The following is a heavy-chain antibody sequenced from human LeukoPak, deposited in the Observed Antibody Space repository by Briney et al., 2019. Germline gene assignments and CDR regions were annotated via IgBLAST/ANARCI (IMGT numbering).Heavy chain of an antibody. CDR3: ASVDIVTHDAFDI. Sequence: SETLSLTCAVYGGSFSGYYWSWIRQPRRKGLEWIGYIYYSGSTNYNPSLKSRVTISVDTSKNQFSLKLSSVTAADTAVYYCASVDIVTHDAFDIWGQGTMVTVSS. D-gene: IGHD5-12*01. CDR2: IYYSGST. V-gene: IGHV4-59*01. J-gene: IGHJ3*02. CDR1: GGSFSGYY.